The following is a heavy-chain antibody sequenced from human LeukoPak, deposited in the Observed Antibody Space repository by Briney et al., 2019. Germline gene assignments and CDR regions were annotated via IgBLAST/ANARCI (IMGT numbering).Heavy chain of an antibody. CDR3: ARAPSRDCDFWSGYSYYYYYYMDV. D-gene: IGHD3-3*01. CDR1: GYTFTSYD. CDR2: MNPNSGNT. J-gene: IGHJ6*03. Sequence: GASVKVSCKASGYTFTSYDINWVRQATGQGLEWMGWMNPNSGNTGYAQKFQGRVTITRNTSISTAYMELSSLRSEDTAVYYCARAPSRDCDFWSGYSYYYYYYMDVWGKGTTATVSS. V-gene: IGHV1-8*03.